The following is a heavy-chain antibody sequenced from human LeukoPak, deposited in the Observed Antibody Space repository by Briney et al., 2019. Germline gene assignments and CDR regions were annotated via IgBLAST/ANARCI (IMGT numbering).Heavy chain of an antibody. CDR2: ISAYNGNT. CDR3: ARGVQQLAPVDV. CDR1: GGTFSSYA. Sequence: ASVKVSCKASGGTFSSYAISWVRQASGQGLEWMGWISAYNGNTNYAQKLQGRVTMTTDTSTSTAYMELRSLRSDDTAVYYCARGVQQLAPVDVWGKGTTVTVSS. V-gene: IGHV1-18*01. J-gene: IGHJ6*04. D-gene: IGHD6-13*01.